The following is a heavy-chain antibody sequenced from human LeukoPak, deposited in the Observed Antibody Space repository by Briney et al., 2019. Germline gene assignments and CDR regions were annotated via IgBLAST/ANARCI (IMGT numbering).Heavy chain of an antibody. CDR1: GFTVSSNY. CDR3: AREGLDSSGYKHFDY. V-gene: IGHV3-53*01. J-gene: IGHJ4*02. D-gene: IGHD3-22*01. CDR2: IYSGGST. Sequence: AGGSLRLSCAASGFTVSSNYMSWVRQAPGKGLEWVSVIYSGGSTYYADSVKGRFTISRDNSKNTLYLQMNSLRAEDTAVYYCAREGLDSSGYKHFDYWGQGTLVTVSS.